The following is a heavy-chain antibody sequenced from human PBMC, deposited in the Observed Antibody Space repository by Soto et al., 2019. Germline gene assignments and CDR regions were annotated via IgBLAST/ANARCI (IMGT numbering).Heavy chain of an antibody. J-gene: IGHJ4*02. D-gene: IGHD2-8*02. Sequence: PWGSLRLSCAASKFTFITYAMTFFGHSPLKWLEWVSDISGSGDNTYYADSVKGRFTISRDNSKSTLYLQMNSLRAEDTAVYYCAKDMVHCTGTRCARYFEKWGRGTLVTVSS. CDR1: KFTFITYA. CDR3: AKDMVHCTGTRCARYFEK. V-gene: IGHV3-23*01. CDR2: ISGSGDNT.